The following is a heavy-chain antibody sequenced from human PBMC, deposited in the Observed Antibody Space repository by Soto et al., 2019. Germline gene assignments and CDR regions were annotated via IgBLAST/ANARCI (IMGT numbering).Heavy chain of an antibody. Sequence: EVQLVESGGGLVQPGGSLSLSCAASGFTFTTFSMNWVRQAPGRGLEGISSISAGGRPISYADSVKGRFTISRDNARNSLSLQMDSLRVEDTAVYYCARDRGWAFDFWGLGTLVTVSS. CDR3: ARDRGWAFDF. D-gene: IGHD6-19*01. CDR2: ISAGGRPI. J-gene: IGHJ4*02. CDR1: GFTFTTFS. V-gene: IGHV3-48*01.